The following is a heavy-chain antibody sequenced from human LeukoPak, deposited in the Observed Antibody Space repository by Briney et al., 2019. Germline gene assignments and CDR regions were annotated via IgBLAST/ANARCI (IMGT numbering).Heavy chain of an antibody. CDR1: GGSFSGYY. D-gene: IGHD1-26*01. Sequence: SETLSLTCAVYGGSFSGYYWTWIRQPAGKGLEWIGRIYTSGSTNYNPSLKSRVAISVDTSKNQFSLKLSSVTAADTAVYYCARDGRFPPEVLPRYFDYWGQGTLVTVSS. CDR3: ARDGRFPPEVLPRYFDY. J-gene: IGHJ4*02. V-gene: IGHV4-4*07. CDR2: IYTSGST.